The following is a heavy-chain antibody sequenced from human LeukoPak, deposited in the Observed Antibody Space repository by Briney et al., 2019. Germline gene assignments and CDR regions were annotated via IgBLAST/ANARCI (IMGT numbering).Heavy chain of an antibody. CDR2: ISAYNGNT. D-gene: IGHD2-15*01. J-gene: IGHJ4*02. CDR3: ARDSCSGGSCYQKYFDY. Sequence: GASVKVSCKASGYTFTSYGISWVRQAPGQGLEWMGWISAYNGNTNYAQKLQGRVTMTTDTSTSTAYMELSSLRSDDTAVYYCARDSCSGGSCYQKYFDYWGQGTLVTVSS. V-gene: IGHV1-18*01. CDR1: GYTFTSYG.